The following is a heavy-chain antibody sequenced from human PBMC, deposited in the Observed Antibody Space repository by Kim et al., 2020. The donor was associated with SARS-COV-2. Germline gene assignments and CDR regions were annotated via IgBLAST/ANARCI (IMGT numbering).Heavy chain of an antibody. CDR1: GGSFSGYY. CDR3: ARAKKVVPAAMNYYYYGMDV. Sequence: SETLSLTCAVYGGSFSGYYWSWIRQPPGKGLEWIGEINHSGSTNYNPSLKSRVTISVDTSKNQFSLKLSSVTAADTAVYYCARAKKVVPAAMNYYYYGMDVWGQGTTVTVSS. J-gene: IGHJ6*02. V-gene: IGHV4-34*01. D-gene: IGHD2-2*01. CDR2: INHSGST.